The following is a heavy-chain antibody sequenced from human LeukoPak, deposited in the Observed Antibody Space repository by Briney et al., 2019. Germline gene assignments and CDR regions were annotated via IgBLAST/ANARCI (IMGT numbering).Heavy chain of an antibody. CDR1: GFTFSHYE. Sequence: GGSLRLSCIGSGFTFSHYEMNWVRQAPGKGLEWVSHISSSGGTIYYADSVEGRFTISRDNAKNSLYLQVNSLRAEDTAVYYCARADVGPFDPWGQGTLVTVSS. D-gene: IGHD3-10*02. CDR3: ARADVGPFDP. CDR2: ISSSGGTI. J-gene: IGHJ5*02. V-gene: IGHV3-48*03.